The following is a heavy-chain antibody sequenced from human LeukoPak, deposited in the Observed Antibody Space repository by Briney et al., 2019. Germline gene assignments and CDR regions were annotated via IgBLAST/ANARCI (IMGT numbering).Heavy chain of an antibody. CDR2: ISAYNGNT. CDR3: AKGDYDFWSGYSHAFDI. CDR1: GYTFTSYG. Sequence: ASVKVSCKASGYTFTSYGISWVRQAPGQGLEWIGWISAYNGNTNYAQKLQGRVTMTTDTSTSTAYMELRSLRSDDTAVYYCAKGDYDFWSGYSHAFDIWGQGTMVTVSS. J-gene: IGHJ3*02. D-gene: IGHD3-3*01. V-gene: IGHV1-18*01.